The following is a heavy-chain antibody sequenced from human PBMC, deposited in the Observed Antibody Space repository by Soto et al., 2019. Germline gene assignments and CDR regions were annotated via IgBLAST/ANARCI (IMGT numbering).Heavy chain of an antibody. Sequence: PGGSLRLSCAASGFTFSNAWMNWVRQAPGKGLEWVGRIKSKTDGGTTDYAAPVKGRFTISRDDSKNTLYLQMNSLKTEDTAVYYCTTYFGLNGVWGAYYYYGMYVWGQGTTVTVSS. D-gene: IGHD2-8*01. V-gene: IGHV3-15*07. J-gene: IGHJ6*02. CDR1: GFTFSNAW. CDR3: TTYFGLNGVWGAYYYYGMYV. CDR2: IKSKTDGGTT.